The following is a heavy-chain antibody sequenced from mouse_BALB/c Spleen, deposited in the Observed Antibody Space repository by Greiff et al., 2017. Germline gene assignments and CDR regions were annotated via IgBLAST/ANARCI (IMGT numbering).Heavy chain of an antibody. D-gene: IGHD1-1*01. J-gene: IGHJ4*01. Sequence: EVKVEESGPGLVKPSQSLSLTCSVTGYSITSGYYWNWLRQFPGNKLEWMGYISYDGSNNYNPSLKNRISITRDTSKNQFFLKLNSVTTEDTATYYCARDLEYYGSSYEDYYAMDYWGQGTSVTVSS. CDR1: GYSITSGYY. CDR3: ARDLEYYGSSYEDYYAMDY. CDR2: ISYDGSN. V-gene: IGHV3-6*02.